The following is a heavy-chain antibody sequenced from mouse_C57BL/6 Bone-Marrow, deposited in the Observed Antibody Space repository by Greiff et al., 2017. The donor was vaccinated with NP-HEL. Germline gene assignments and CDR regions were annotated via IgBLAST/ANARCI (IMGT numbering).Heavy chain of an antibody. D-gene: IGHD4-1*01. J-gene: IGHJ3*01. CDR3: ARDWEKRAWFAY. CDR2: ISSGSSNI. Sequence: EVKLMESGGGLVKPGGSLKLSCAASGFTFSDYGMHWVRQAPEKGLEWVAYISSGSSNIYSADTVKGRFPISRDNAKNTLFLQMTSLRSEDTAMYYCARDWEKRAWFAYWGQGTLVTVSA. CDR1: GFTFSDYG. V-gene: IGHV5-17*01.